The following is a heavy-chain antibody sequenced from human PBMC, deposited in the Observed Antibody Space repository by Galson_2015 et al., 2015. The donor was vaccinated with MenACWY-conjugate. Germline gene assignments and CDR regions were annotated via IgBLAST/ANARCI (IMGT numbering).Heavy chain of an antibody. CDR2: IKQGGGEK. J-gene: IGHJ4*02. CDR3: ATTGGRSVAGTV. D-gene: IGHD6-19*01. V-gene: IGHV3-7*03. Sequence: SLRLPCAASGLTFSDFWMTWVRQAPGKGLEWVANIKQGGGEKYYVDSVKGRFTISRDNAQKPLYLQMNSLRAEDTAVYYCATTGGRSVAGTVWGQGTLVTVSS. CDR1: GLTFSDFW.